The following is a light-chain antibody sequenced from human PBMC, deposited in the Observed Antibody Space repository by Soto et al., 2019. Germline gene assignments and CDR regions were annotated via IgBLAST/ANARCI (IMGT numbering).Light chain of an antibody. CDR3: SSYTRSSTLV. J-gene: IGLJ1*01. V-gene: IGLV2-14*01. Sequence: QSALTQPASVSGSPGQSITISCTGTSSDVGGYNYVSWYHQHPGKAPKLMIYEVSNRPSGVSNRFSGSKSGNTASLTISGLQAEDEADYYCSSYTRSSTLVFGTGTKLTVL. CDR1: SSDVGGYNY. CDR2: EVS.